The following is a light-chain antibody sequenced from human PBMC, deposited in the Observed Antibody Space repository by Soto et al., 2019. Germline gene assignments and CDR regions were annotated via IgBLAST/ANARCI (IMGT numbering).Light chain of an antibody. Sequence: AIQLTQSPSSLSASIGDRVTITCRARQGIGSALAWYQQAPGKPPKLLIFDASTLENGVPSRFSGGGSGTDFTLTISSLQPEDCATYYCLLFNTYPQAFGGGTNVEIK. J-gene: IGKJ4*01. V-gene: IGKV1-13*02. CDR2: DAS. CDR3: LLFNTYPQA. CDR1: QGIGSA.